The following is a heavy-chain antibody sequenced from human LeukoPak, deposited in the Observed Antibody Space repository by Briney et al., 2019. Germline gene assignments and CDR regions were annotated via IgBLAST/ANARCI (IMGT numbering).Heavy chain of an antibody. CDR2: ISSSGTTI. CDR3: AKDKGTTVVRGVDY. V-gene: IGHV3-11*04. CDR1: GFTFSDYY. J-gene: IGHJ4*02. Sequence: GGSLRLSCAASGFTFSDYYMSWIRQAPGKGLEWVSYISSSGTTIYYADSVKGRFTISRDNSKNTLYLQMNSLRAEDTAVYYCAKDKGTTVVRGVDYWGQGTLVTVSS. D-gene: IGHD4-23*01.